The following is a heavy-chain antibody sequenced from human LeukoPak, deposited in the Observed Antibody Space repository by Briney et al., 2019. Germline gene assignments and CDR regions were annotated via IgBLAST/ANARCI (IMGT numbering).Heavy chain of an antibody. CDR2: FDPEDGET. D-gene: IGHD3-10*01. Sequence: ASVKVSCKVSGYTLTELSMHWVRQAPGKGLEWMGGFDPEDGETIYAQKFRGRVTMTEDTSTDTAYMELSSLRSEDTAVYYCATDLRFSGIFDYWGQGTLVTVSS. CDR3: ATDLRFSGIFDY. CDR1: GYTLTELS. J-gene: IGHJ4*02. V-gene: IGHV1-24*01.